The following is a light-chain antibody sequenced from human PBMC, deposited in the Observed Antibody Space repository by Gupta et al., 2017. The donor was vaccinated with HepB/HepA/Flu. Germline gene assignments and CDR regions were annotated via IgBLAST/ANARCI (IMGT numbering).Light chain of an antibody. J-gene: IGLJ3*02. Sequence: QSVLTQPPSVSGAPGQRVTISCTGSNSNIGAGYDVHWYQQLPGRAPKLLIYVDANRPSGVPDRFSGSRSGASASLAITGLQAEDEADYYCHSYDRTLTEVLGGGTKLTVL. V-gene: IGLV1-40*03. CDR2: VDA. CDR3: HSYDRTLTEV. CDR1: NSNIGAGYD.